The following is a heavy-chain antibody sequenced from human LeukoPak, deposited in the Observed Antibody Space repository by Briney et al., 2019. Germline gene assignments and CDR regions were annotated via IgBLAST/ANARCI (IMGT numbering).Heavy chain of an antibody. CDR2: INPNSGGT. CDR3: ARVRCSSSWSHTPYYFDY. CDR1: GYTFTGYY. D-gene: IGHD6-13*01. Sequence: ASVKVSCKASGYTFTGYYMHWVRQAPGQGLEWMGWINPNSGGTNYAQKFQDRVTMTRDTSISTAYMELSRLRSDDTAVYYCARVRCSSSWSHTPYYFDYWGQGTLVTVSS. V-gene: IGHV1-2*02. J-gene: IGHJ4*02.